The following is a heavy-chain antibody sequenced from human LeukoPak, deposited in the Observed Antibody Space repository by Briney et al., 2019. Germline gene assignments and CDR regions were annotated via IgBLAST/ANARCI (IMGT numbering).Heavy chain of an antibody. J-gene: IGHJ4*02. D-gene: IGHD6-13*01. CDR1: GFTFSSYG. Sequence: GGSLRLSCAASGFTFSSYGMHWVRQAPGKGLEWVAVIWYDGSNKYYADSVKGRFTISRDNSKNTLYLQMNSLRAEDTAVYYCARDSSSFGDELGYYLDYWGQGTLVTVSS. CDR3: ARDSSSFGDELGYYLDY. CDR2: IWYDGSNK. V-gene: IGHV3-33*01.